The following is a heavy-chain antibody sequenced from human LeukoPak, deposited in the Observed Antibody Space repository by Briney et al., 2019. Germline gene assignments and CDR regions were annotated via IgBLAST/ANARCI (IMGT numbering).Heavy chain of an antibody. CDR1: GGSISSYY. J-gene: IGHJ6*03. CDR2: LYTSGST. CDR3: ARHRPWGLYYYYMDV. Sequence: SETLSLTCTVSGGSISSYYWSWIRQPPGKGLEWIGYLYTSGSTNYNPSLKSRVTISVDTSKNQFSLKLSSVTAADTAVYYCARHRPWGLYYYYMDVWGKGTTVTVSS. D-gene: IGHD3-16*01. V-gene: IGHV4-4*09.